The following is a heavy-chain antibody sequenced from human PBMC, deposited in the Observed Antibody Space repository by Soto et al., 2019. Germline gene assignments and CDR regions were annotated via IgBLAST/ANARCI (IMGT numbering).Heavy chain of an antibody. V-gene: IGHV3-48*01. CDR2: ISSSSSTI. CDR3: ARAPLGSGYGNRGYFDY. J-gene: IGHJ4*02. D-gene: IGHD5-12*01. Sequence: PGGSLRLSCAASGFTFSSYSMNWVRQAPGKGLEWVSYISSSSSTIYYADSVKGRFTISRDNAKNSLYLQMNSLRAEDTAVYYCARAPLGSGYGNRGYFDYWGQGTLVTVSS. CDR1: GFTFSSYS.